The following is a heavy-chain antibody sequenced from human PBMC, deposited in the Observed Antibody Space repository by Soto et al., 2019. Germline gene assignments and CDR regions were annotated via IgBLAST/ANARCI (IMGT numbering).Heavy chain of an antibody. CDR3: ARPGGYSYYDSSGYSPFDY. J-gene: IGHJ4*02. V-gene: IGHV3-21*01. Sequence: PGGSLRLSCAASGFTFSSYNMNWVRQAPGKGLEWVSSISSSSSYIYYADSVKGRFTISRDNAKNSLFLQMNGLRAEDTAVYYCARPGGYSYYDSSGYSPFDYWGQGTLVTVSS. CDR2: ISSSSSYI. CDR1: GFTFSSYN. D-gene: IGHD3-22*01.